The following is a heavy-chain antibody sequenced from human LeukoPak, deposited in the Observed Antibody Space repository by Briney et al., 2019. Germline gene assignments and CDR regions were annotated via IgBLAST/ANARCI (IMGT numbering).Heavy chain of an antibody. V-gene: IGHV4-39*01. Sequence: SETLSLTCTVSGGSISSSTYYWGWIRQPPGKGLEWIGSIYYSGTTYYNPSLKSRVTISADMSKNQFSLKLSSVTAADTAVYYCAGGRSSVLGYWGQGTLVTVSS. CDR1: GGSISSSTYY. CDR3: AGGRSSVLGY. CDR2: IYYSGTT. J-gene: IGHJ4*02. D-gene: IGHD6-19*01.